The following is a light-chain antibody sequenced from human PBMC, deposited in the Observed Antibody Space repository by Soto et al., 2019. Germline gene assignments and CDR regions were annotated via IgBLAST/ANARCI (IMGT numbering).Light chain of an antibody. V-gene: IGKV1-5*01. CDR1: QSISSW. Sequence: DIQMTQSPSTLSASVGDRVTITCRASQSISSWLAWYHQKPGKAPKLLIYDASSLESGVPSRFSGSGSGTEFTLAISSLQPDDFVTYYCQQYNSYSRTFGQGTKV. J-gene: IGKJ1*01. CDR3: QQYNSYSRT. CDR2: DAS.